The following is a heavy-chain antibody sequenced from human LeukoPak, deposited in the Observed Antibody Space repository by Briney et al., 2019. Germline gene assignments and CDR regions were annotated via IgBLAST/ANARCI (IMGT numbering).Heavy chain of an antibody. CDR2: IYHGGNT. CDR1: GASVSSDTYY. D-gene: IGHD3-3*01. J-gene: IGHJ5*02. Sequence: SETLSLTCAVSGASVSSDTYYWNWIRQPPGRGLEWIGYIYHGGNTNYNPSLEGRATISLDTSKNQFSLRLKCVTAADTAIFYCATERSEWPGRWFDPWGQGTLVTVSS. V-gene: IGHV4-61*01. CDR3: ATERSEWPGRWFDP.